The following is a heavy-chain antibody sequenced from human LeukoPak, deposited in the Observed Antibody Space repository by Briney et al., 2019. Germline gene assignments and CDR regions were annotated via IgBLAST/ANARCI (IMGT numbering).Heavy chain of an antibody. CDR2: ISAYNGNT. D-gene: IGHD1-1*01. J-gene: IGHJ4*02. V-gene: IGHV1-18*04. CDR1: GYTFTSYG. Sequence: SVTVSCKASGYTFTSYGISWVRQAPGPGLEWVGWISAYNGNTNYAQKLHGRVTMTIDTSTSQAYIEMRRRRSDDAAWYYCARVPQLELDILDYRGEGALVTVSS. CDR3: ARVPQLELDILDY.